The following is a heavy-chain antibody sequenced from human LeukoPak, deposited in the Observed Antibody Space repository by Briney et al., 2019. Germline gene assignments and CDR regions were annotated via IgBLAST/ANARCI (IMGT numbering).Heavy chain of an antibody. J-gene: IGHJ6*03. CDR2: ISSSSSYI. CDR1: GFTFSSHA. CDR3: AREVVPAAIAYYYYYMDV. Sequence: PGGSLRLSCAASGFTFSSHAVYWVRQAPGKGLEWVSSISSSSSYIYYADSVKGRFTSSRDNAKNSLYLQMNSLRAEDTAVYYCAREVVPAAIAYYYYYMDVWGKGTTVTVSS. D-gene: IGHD2-2*01. V-gene: IGHV3-21*01.